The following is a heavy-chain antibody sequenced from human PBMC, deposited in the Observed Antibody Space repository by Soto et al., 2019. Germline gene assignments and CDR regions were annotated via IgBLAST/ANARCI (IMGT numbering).Heavy chain of an antibody. J-gene: IGHJ5*02. CDR2: INMDGSRT. D-gene: IGHD2-8*02. Sequence: EVQLVESGGGLVQPGGSLRLSCAASGFTFSNDWMHWVRQGAGKGLVWVSRINMDGSRTNYADSVRGRFTISRDNAKNTVYLQMHSLRAEDTAIYYCARGPRGIYGNDHWGQGALVTVSS. CDR3: ARGPRGIYGNDH. CDR1: GFTFSNDW. V-gene: IGHV3-74*01.